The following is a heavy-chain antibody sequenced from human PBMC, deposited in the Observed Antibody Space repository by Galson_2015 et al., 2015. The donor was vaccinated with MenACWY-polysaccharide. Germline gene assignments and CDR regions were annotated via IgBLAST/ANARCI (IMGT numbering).Heavy chain of an antibody. CDR1: KFAFINFA. Sequence: SLRLSCAASKFAFINFAMHWVRQAPGKGLEWVALISHYGRDKYCAESVKGRFTISRDQSTNTLFLQMSSLRPEDTAVYYCARRASPLALSKYYYYGMDVWGQGTTVTVSS. V-gene: IGHV3-30*04. J-gene: IGHJ6*02. CDR3: ARRASPLALSKYYYYGMDV. CDR2: ISHYGRDK.